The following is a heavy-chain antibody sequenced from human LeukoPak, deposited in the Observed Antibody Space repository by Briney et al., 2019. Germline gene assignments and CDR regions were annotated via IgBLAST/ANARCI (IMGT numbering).Heavy chain of an antibody. CDR3: AYIPKYYYDDITEDC. V-gene: IGHV3-48*04. CDR1: GFTLSNYS. J-gene: IGHJ4*02. D-gene: IGHD3-22*01. CDR2: ITSSSRTT. Sequence: GGSLRLSCAASGFTLSNYSMNWVRQAPGKGLEWVSYITSSSRTTYYADSVKGRFTISRDNAKNSLYLQMNSLRAEDTAVYYCAYIPKYYYDDITEDCWGQGTLVTVSS.